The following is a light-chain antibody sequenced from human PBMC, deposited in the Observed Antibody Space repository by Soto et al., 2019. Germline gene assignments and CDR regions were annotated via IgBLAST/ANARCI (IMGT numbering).Light chain of an antibody. CDR2: AAS. CDR3: QKYNSAPRT. J-gene: IGKJ1*01. Sequence: DIQMTQSPSSLSASVGERVTITCRASQGISNYLAWYQQKPGKVPKLLIYAASTLQSGVPARFSGSGSGTDFTLTISSLQPEDVATYSCQKYNSAPRTFGQGTKVEIK. V-gene: IGKV1-27*01. CDR1: QGISNY.